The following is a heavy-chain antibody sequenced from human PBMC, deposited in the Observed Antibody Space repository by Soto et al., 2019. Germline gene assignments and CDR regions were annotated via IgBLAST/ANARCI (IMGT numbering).Heavy chain of an antibody. D-gene: IGHD3-22*01. V-gene: IGHV4-38-2*02. CDR2: IDYSGKT. J-gene: IGHJ4*02. CDR3: ARDLSSGYDYYYFDY. Sequence: SETLSLTCSVSGYLLSSGYYWGWVRQTPGKGLEWLGSIDYSGKTYKNPSLKSRVSASVDLSQNQFSLNLRSVTAADTAVYFCARDLSSGYDYYYFDYWGQGTLVTVSS. CDR1: GYLLSSGYY.